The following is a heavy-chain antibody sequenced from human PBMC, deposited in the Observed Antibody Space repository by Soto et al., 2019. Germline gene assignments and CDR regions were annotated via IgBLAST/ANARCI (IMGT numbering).Heavy chain of an antibody. V-gene: IGHV4-34*01. CDR1: GGSFSGYY. D-gene: IGHD2-2*01. Sequence: PSETLSLTCAVYGGSFSGYYWSWIRQPPGKGLEWIGEINHSGSTNYNPSIKSRVTISVDTSKNQFSLKLSSVTAADTAVYYFARVVIGDRYCSSTSCYAGHYYYYYYMDVWGKGTTVTVSS. CDR2: INHSGST. J-gene: IGHJ6*03. CDR3: ARVVIGDRYCSSTSCYAGHYYYYYYMDV.